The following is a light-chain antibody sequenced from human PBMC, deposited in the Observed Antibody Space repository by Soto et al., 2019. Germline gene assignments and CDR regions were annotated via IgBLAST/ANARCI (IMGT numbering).Light chain of an antibody. CDR2: MGS. CDR1: QSLLHTNGYKY. V-gene: IGKV2-28*01. CDR3: MQALQAPWT. J-gene: IGKJ1*01. Sequence: EIVMTQSPLSLPVTPGEPASISCRSSQSLLHTNGYKYLDWYLQKPGQSPQLLIYMGSNRASGVPDRFSGSGSGTDFTLKITRVEAEYVGVYYCMQALQAPWTFGQGTKV.